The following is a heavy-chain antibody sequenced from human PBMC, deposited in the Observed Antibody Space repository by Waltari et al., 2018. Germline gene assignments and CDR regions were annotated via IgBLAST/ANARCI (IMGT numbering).Heavy chain of an antibody. D-gene: IGHD2-2*01. CDR2: VHHSGKT. Sequence: QVQLQESGQGLVKPSGTLSLTCAVSGDSVRGNYWWSWVRQSPEKGLEWIGQVHHSGKTHYNPSIQSRLTISVDSPKNQFSLTLKSVTAAATAVYYCAGDRAIGLFFDYWGRGTLVTVSS. CDR1: GDSVRGNYW. CDR3: AGDRAIGLFFDY. J-gene: IGHJ4*02. V-gene: IGHV4-4*02.